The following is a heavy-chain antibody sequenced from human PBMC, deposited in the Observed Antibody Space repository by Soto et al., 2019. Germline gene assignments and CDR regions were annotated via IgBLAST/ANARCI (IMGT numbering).Heavy chain of an antibody. CDR3: AKEGGLDPAYYFDY. CDR2: ISYDGSNK. D-gene: IGHD3-16*01. J-gene: IGHJ4*02. Sequence: QVQLVESGGGVVQPGRSLRLSCAASGFTFSSYGMHWVRQAPGKGLEWVAVISYDGSNKYYADSVKGRFTISRDNSKNTLYLQMNSLRAEDTAVYYCAKEGGLDPAYYFDYWGQGTLVTVSS. V-gene: IGHV3-30*18. CDR1: GFTFSSYG.